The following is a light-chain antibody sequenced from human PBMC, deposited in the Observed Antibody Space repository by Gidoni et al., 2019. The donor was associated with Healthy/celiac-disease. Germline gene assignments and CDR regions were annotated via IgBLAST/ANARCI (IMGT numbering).Light chain of an antibody. J-gene: IGLJ2*01. Sequence: QSALTQPASVSGSPVQSITISCTGTSSDVGGYNYVSWYQQHPGKAPKLMIYDVSNRPSGVSNRFSGSKPGNTASLTISGLQDEDEADYYCSSYTSSSTLFGGGTKLTVL. CDR2: DVS. CDR3: SSYTSSSTL. V-gene: IGLV2-14*01. CDR1: SSDVGGYNY.